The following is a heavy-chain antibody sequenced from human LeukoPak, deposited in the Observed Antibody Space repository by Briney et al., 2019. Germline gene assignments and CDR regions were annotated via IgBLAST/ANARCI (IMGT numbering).Heavy chain of an antibody. V-gene: IGHV3-53*01. J-gene: IGHJ4*02. CDR1: GFTVSSNY. D-gene: IGHD3-22*01. Sequence: GGSLRLSCAASGFTVSSNYMSWVRQAPGKGLERVSVIYSGGSTYYADSVKGRFTISRDNSKDTLYLQMNSLRAEDTAVYYCARETYYYDSSGPVSNYWGQGTLVTVSS. CDR2: IYSGGST. CDR3: ARETYYYDSSGPVSNY.